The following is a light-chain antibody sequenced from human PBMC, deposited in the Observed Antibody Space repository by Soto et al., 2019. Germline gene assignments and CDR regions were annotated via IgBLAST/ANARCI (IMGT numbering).Light chain of an antibody. CDR2: KAS. V-gene: IGKV1-5*03. CDR1: QSISSW. Sequence: DIQMTQSPSTLSASVGDRVTITCRASQSISSWLAWYQQKPGKAPKLLIYKASSLESGVPARFSGSGSGTEFTLTISSLQPDDFATYYYQQYNSSLFTFGPGTKVDIK. CDR3: QQYNSSLFT. J-gene: IGKJ3*01.